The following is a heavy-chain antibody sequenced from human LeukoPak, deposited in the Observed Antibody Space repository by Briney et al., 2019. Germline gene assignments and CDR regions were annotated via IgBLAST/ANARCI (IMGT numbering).Heavy chain of an antibody. CDR3: ARGGRTTLTNWFDP. V-gene: IGHV4-4*07. D-gene: IGHD4-11*01. CDR1: GGSISNYY. Sequence: SETLSLTCIVSGGSISNYYWSWIRQPAGKGLEWIGRMYTSGTTNYNPSLKSRVTMSVDTSKNQFSLKLNSVTAADTAVYYCARGGRTTLTNWFDPWGQGTLVTVSS. J-gene: IGHJ5*02. CDR2: MYTSGTT.